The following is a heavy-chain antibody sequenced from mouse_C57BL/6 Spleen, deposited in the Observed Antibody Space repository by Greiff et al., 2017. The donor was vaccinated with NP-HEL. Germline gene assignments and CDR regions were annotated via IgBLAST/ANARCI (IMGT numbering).Heavy chain of an antibody. CDR3: AREDFIARVVATRYFDV. V-gene: IGHV1-55*01. CDR2: IYPGSGSI. J-gene: IGHJ1*03. CDR1: GYTFTSYW. D-gene: IGHD1-1*01. Sequence: VKLQQPGAELVKPGASVKMSCKASGYTFTSYWITWVKQRPGQGLEWIGDIYPGSGSINYNEKFKSKATLTVDTSSSTAYMQLSSLTSEDSAVYYCAREDFIARVVATRYFDVWGTGTTVTVSS.